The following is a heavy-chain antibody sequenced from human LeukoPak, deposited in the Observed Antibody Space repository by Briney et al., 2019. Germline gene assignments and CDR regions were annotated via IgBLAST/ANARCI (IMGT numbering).Heavy chain of an antibody. CDR3: ASARLLNSYDY. D-gene: IGHD3-10*01. V-gene: IGHV3-66*01. CDR2: IYSGGST. CDR1: GFTPRSNY. J-gene: IGHJ4*02. Sequence: PGGSLRLSCAASGFTPRSNYMSWVRQAPGKGRGWVSVIYSGGSTYYADSVRGRFTISRDNSKNTLYLQMDSRRAEDTAVYYCASARLLNSYDYWGQGTLVTVSS.